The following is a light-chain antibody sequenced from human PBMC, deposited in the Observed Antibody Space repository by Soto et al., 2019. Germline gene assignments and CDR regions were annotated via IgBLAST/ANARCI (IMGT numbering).Light chain of an antibody. J-gene: IGKJ1*01. V-gene: IGKV3-20*01. CDR2: GAS. CDR1: QSVSSN. Sequence: DIVITQSPSTLSVSPGERATLSCRASQSVSSNLAWYQQKPGQAPRLLICGASSRATGIPDRFSGSGSGTDFTLTISRLEPEDFAVYYCHYGNSLPWTFGQGTKVDI. CDR3: HYGNSLPWT.